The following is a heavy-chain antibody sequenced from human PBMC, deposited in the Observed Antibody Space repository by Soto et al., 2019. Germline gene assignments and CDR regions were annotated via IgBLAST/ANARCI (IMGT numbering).Heavy chain of an antibody. Sequence: QVQLVDSGGGVVQPGMSLSLSCAASGFPFSTHGRHWVRQSPGKGLEWVASIAYDGSNRVYGDPVKGRFIVSIHNPKKTVYLQMNSLRHVDTCLYVCAKDRGGSWTFDYWGQGILVAVSS. J-gene: IGHJ4*02. CDR2: IAYDGSNR. V-gene: IGHV3-30*18. CDR1: GFPFSTHG. CDR3: AKDRGGSWTFDY. D-gene: IGHD6-13*01.